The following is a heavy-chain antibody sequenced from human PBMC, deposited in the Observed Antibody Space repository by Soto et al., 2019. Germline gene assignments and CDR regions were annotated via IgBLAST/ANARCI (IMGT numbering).Heavy chain of an antibody. CDR2: INHSGST. CDR3: ARPAIAAAVSAFDY. D-gene: IGHD6-13*01. CDR1: GGSFSGYY. V-gene: IGHV4-34*01. J-gene: IGHJ4*02. Sequence: QVQLQQWGAGLLKPSETLSLTCAVYGGSFSGYYWSWIRQPPGKGLEWIGEINHSGSTNYNPSLKSRVTISVDTSKNQFSLKLSSVTAADTAVYDFARPAIAAAVSAFDYWGQGTLVTVSS.